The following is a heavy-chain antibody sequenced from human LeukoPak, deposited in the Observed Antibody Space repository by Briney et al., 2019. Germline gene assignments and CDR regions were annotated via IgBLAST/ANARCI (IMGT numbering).Heavy chain of an antibody. Sequence: SETLSLTCTVSGDSVSSPTYFWGWIRHPPGKELEWIGSIFYYGTSYYNPSLKSRVTISVDTSTNQFSLKLNSVTAADTAVYYCARIGQSVHYYMDVWGNGTTVDVSS. V-gene: IGHV4-39*01. D-gene: IGHD3/OR15-3a*01. CDR3: ARIGQSVHYYMDV. J-gene: IGHJ6*03. CDR1: GDSVSSPTYF. CDR2: IFYYGTS.